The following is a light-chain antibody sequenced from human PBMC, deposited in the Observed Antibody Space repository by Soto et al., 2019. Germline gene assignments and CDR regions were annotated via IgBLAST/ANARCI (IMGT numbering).Light chain of an antibody. J-gene: IGLJ2*01. V-gene: IGLV2-14*01. Sequence: QSALTQPASVSGSPGQSITISCTETSSDVGTYYVSWYQQHPGKAPKLMIYDVSNRPSGVSDRFSGSKSGNTASLTISGLQAEDEADYYCSSYTSSSTSVVFGGGTKVTVL. CDR2: DVS. CDR1: SSDVGTYY. CDR3: SSYTSSSTSVV.